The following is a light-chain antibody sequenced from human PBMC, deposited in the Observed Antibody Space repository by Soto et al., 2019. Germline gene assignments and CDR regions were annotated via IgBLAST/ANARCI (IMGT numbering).Light chain of an antibody. V-gene: IGLV2-18*02. J-gene: IGLJ1*01. Sequence: QSALTQPPSVSGSPGQSVTISCTGTSTDFVSYNRVSWYQQPPGTAPKLIIYEASNRPSGVPDRFSGSKSGNTASLTISGLQAADEADYYCCSSGGSPTYVFGTGTKVTVL. CDR1: STDFVSYNR. CDR3: CSSGGSPTYV. CDR2: EAS.